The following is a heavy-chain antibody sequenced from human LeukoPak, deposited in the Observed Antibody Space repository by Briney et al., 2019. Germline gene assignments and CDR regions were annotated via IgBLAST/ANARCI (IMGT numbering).Heavy chain of an antibody. J-gene: IGHJ6*03. CDR3: ARVPAARPRWWYYYYYMDV. D-gene: IGHD6-6*01. CDR1: GFTFSSYS. CDR2: ISSSSSYI. Sequence: PGGSLRLSCAASGFTFSSYSMNWVRQAPGKGLEWVSSISSSSSYIYYADSVKGRFTISRDNAKNSLYLQMNSLRAEDTAVYYCARVPAARPRWWYYYYYMDVWGKGTTVTVSS. V-gene: IGHV3-21*01.